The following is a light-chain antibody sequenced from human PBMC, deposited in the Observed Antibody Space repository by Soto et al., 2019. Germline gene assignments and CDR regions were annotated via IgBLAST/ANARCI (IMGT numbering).Light chain of an antibody. V-gene: IGLV2-11*01. J-gene: IGLJ2*01. CDR1: GSDVGGYDF. CDR2: DVS. CDR3: CSYTGAYTVV. Sequence: QSALTQPRSVSGSPGQSVTISCTGTGSDVGGYDFVSWYQQHPGKAPELMIYDVSKRPSGVPDRFSGSKSGNTASLTISGLQDDDESDYYCCSYTGAYTVVFGGGTKLTVL.